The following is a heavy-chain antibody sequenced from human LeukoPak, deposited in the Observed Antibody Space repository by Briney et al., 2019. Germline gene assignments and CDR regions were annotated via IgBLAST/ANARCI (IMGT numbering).Heavy chain of an antibody. V-gene: IGHV4-34*01. CDR3: ARAAANYYFDY. Sequence: SETLSLTCAVYGGSFSGCYWSWIRQPPGKGLEWIGEINHSGSTNYNPSLKSRVTISVDTSKNQFSLKLSSVTAADTAVYYCARAAANYYFDYWGQGTLVTVSS. CDR1: GGSFSGCY. D-gene: IGHD6-13*01. J-gene: IGHJ4*02. CDR2: INHSGST.